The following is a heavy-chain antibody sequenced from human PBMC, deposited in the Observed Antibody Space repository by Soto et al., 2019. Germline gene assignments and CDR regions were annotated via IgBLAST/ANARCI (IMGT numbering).Heavy chain of an antibody. V-gene: IGHV1-18*04. CDR2: ISAYNGNT. J-gene: IGHJ4*02. CDR1: GYTFTSYG. D-gene: IGHD6-19*01. CDR3: ARVHRVAVAAQPRPFDY. Sequence: ASVKVSCKASGYTFTSYGISCVRQAPGQGLEWMGWISAYNGNTNYAQKLQGRVTMTTDTSTSTAYMELRSLRSDDTAVYYCARVHRVAVAAQPRPFDYWGQGTLVTVSS.